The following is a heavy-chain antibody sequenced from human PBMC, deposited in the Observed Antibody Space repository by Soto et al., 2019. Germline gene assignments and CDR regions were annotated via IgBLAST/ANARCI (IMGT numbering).Heavy chain of an antibody. CDR1: GFAFSTYS. V-gene: IGHV3-30-3*01. CDR3: AREGKEVVRYAFDI. Sequence: QVQLVESGGGVVQPGRSLRLSCAASGFAFSTYSIHWVRQAPGKGLEWVAVISYDGVNKYYGDSVKGRFTLSRDNSKNTLYLEMNSLTPEDMAVYYCAREGKEVVRYAFDIWGQGTMVIVSS. D-gene: IGHD2-15*01. J-gene: IGHJ3*02. CDR2: ISYDGVNK.